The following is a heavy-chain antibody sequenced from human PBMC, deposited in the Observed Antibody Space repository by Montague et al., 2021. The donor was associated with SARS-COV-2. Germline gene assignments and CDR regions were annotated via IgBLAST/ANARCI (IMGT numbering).Heavy chain of an antibody. Sequence: TRSLTCTVSGGSITSGGYYWTWIRQHPGKGLEWIGYIYHTGSTYYNPSLQSRLRTSVDTPKNEFSLTLTSVTAADTAIYYCARDRGWGSRGAGYIDLWGRGTLVTVSS. CDR3: ARDRGWGSRGAGYIDL. V-gene: IGHV4-31*03. CDR2: IYHTGST. CDR1: GGSITSGGYY. D-gene: IGHD2-21*01. J-gene: IGHJ2*01.